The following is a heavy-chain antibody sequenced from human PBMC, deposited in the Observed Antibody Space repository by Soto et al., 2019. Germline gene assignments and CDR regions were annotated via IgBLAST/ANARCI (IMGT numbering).Heavy chain of an antibody. CDR2: IKKLSDSGRA. Sequence: GGSMSPASAASGLTLSSTYMSCDRQAQGKGLEWVVSIKKLSDSGRADYSSRVVGRFNISRNDSISMLYLQMNSLRADDKGIYYCATALRNNGNDGLYGVDLWGQGTTVTVSS. V-gene: IGHV3-15*01. CDR1: GLTLSSTY. CDR3: ATALRNNGNDGLYGVDL. D-gene: IGHD1-20*01. J-gene: IGHJ6*02.